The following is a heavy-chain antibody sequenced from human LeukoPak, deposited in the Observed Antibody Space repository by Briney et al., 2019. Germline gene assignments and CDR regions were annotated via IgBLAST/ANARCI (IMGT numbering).Heavy chain of an antibody. D-gene: IGHD3-10*01. Sequence: SVKVSCKASGYTFTSYYMHWVRQAPGQGLEWMGGIIPIFGTANYAQKFQGRVTITADESASTAYMELSSLRSEDTAVYYCARDSGGSGSYYRLDYWGQGTLVTVSS. CDR2: IIPIFGTA. J-gene: IGHJ4*02. V-gene: IGHV1-69*13. CDR1: GYTFTSYY. CDR3: ARDSGGSGSYYRLDY.